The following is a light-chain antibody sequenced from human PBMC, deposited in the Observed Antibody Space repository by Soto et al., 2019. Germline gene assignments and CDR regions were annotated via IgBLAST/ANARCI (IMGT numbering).Light chain of an antibody. CDR2: GAS. CDR1: QSVHSR. Sequence: EIVLTQTPAALSVSPGDAATLSCRASQSVHSRLAWYQQKPGQAPRLLIYGASTRATGTPPRFRGGGSGTEFTLTISSLQSEDFAVYYCQQYDDWPPWTFGPGTKVDI. J-gene: IGKJ1*01. V-gene: IGKV3-15*01. CDR3: QQYDDWPPWT.